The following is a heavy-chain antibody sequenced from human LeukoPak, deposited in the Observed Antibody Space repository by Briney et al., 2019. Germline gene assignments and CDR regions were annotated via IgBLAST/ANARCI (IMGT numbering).Heavy chain of an antibody. D-gene: IGHD2-2*01. CDR3: AKGYCSGTTCYDDRGAFDY. Sequence: SETLSLTCAVSSYSINNGYLWAWVRQPLGKGLEWIGSVSRSGSAYYNPSLNSRVTISVDTSKNQFSLKLNSVTATDTAVYYCAKGYCSGTTCYDDRGAFDYWGQGTLVTVSS. CDR2: VSRSGSA. J-gene: IGHJ4*02. CDR1: SYSINNGYL. V-gene: IGHV4-38-2*01.